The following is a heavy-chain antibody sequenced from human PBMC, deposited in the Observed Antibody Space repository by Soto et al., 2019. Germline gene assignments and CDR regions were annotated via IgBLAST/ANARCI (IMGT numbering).Heavy chain of an antibody. D-gene: IGHD1-1*01. CDR1: GFTFSSYS. J-gene: IGHJ4*02. V-gene: IGHV3-21*01. Sequence: GSLRLSCAASGFTFSSYSMNWVRQAPGKGLEWVSSISSSSSYIYYADSVKGRFTISRDNAKNSLYLQMNSLRAEDTAVYYCARDPTGTGPFDYWGQGTLVTVSS. CDR2: ISSSSSYI. CDR3: ARDPTGTGPFDY.